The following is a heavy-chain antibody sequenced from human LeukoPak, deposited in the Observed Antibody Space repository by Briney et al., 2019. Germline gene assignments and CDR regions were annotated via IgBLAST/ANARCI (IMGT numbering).Heavy chain of an antibody. CDR2: IYYSGST. V-gene: IGHV4-59*01. D-gene: IGHD3-9*01. CDR1: GGSISSYY. CDR3: ARFNPALTGYYYFDY. Sequence: PSEALSLTCTVSGGSISSYYWSWIRQPPGKGLEWIGYIYYSGSTNYNPSLKSRVTISVDTSKNQFSLKLSSVTAADTAVYYCARFNPALTGYYYFDYWGQGTLVTVSS. J-gene: IGHJ4*02.